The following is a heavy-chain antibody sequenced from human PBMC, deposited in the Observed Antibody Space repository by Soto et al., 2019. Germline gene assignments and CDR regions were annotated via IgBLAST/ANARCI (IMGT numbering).Heavy chain of an antibody. Sequence: ASVKVSCKASGGTFSSYASSWGRQAPGQGLEWMGGIIPIFVTANYAQKFQGRVTITADESTSTAYMELSSLRSEDTAVYYCASPGKDIVVVVAATKDYYYGMDVWGQGTTVPVSS. CDR3: ASPGKDIVVVVAATKDYYYGMDV. CDR2: IIPIFVTA. V-gene: IGHV1-69*13. J-gene: IGHJ6*02. CDR1: GGTFSSYA. D-gene: IGHD2-15*01.